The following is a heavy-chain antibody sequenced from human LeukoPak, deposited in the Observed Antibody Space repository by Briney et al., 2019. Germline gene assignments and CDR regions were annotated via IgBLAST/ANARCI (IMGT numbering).Heavy chain of an antibody. D-gene: IGHD6-13*01. J-gene: IGHJ1*01. CDR1: GFTFSSYA. CDR2: ISGSGGST. Sequence: GGSLRLSCAASGFTFSSYAMSWVRQAPGKGLEWVSAISGSGGSTYYADSVKGRFTISRDNSKNTLYLQMNSLRAEDTAVYYCAKAHLLGSSWHYGFQHWGQGTLVTVSS. CDR3: AKAHLLGSSWHYGFQH. V-gene: IGHV3-23*01.